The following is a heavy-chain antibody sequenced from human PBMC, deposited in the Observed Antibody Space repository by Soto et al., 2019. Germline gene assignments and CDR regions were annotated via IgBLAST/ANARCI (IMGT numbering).Heavy chain of an antibody. V-gene: IGHV1-3*01. D-gene: IGHD3-10*01. J-gene: IGHJ5*02. CDR2: IRAGNGDT. CDR3: ARDRVTLVRGVPNWFDP. Sequence: QVHLVQSGAEVKKPGASVKVSCKASGYTFTNYATHWVRQAPGQRLEWMGWIRAGNGDTEYSRKFQGRVTITRDTSASTAYMELSSLTSEDTAVYYCARDRVTLVRGVPNWFDPWGQGTLVTVSS. CDR1: GYTFTNYA.